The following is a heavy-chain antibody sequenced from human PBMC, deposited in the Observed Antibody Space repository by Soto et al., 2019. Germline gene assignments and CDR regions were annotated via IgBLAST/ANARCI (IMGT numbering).Heavy chain of an antibody. V-gene: IGHV4-59*08. CDR3: ARHGYYDSSGYYDAFDI. D-gene: IGHD3-22*01. Sequence: SETLSLTCTVSGGSISSYYWSWIRQPPGKGLEWIGYIYYSGSTNYNPSLKSRVTISVDTSKNQFSLKLSSVTAADTAVYYWARHGYYDSSGYYDAFDIWGQGTMVT. J-gene: IGHJ3*02. CDR2: IYYSGST. CDR1: GGSISSYY.